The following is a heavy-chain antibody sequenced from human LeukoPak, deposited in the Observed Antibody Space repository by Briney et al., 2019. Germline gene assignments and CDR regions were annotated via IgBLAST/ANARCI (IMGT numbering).Heavy chain of an antibody. Sequence: SVKVSCKASGGTFSSYAISWVRQAPGQGLEWMGGTIPIFGTANYAQKFQGRVTITTDESTSTAYMELSSLRSEDTAVYYCARVPPSSGYAIPYYYYYYYMDVWGKGTTVTVSS. V-gene: IGHV1-69*05. CDR3: ARVPPSSGYAIPYYYYYYYMDV. CDR2: TIPIFGTA. CDR1: GGTFSSYA. J-gene: IGHJ6*03. D-gene: IGHD2-8*01.